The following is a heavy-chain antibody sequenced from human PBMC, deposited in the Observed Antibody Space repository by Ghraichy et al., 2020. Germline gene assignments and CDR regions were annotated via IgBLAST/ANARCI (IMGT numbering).Heavy chain of an antibody. J-gene: IGHJ4*02. CDR1: GFTFSSYS. D-gene: IGHD3-16*01. Sequence: GGSLRLSCAASGFTFSSYSMNWVRQAPGKGLECISYITGSGTSISYANSVKGRFTTSRDNAKNSLYLQMNSLRDEDTAIYYCARDLWRSDYWGQETLVTVSP. V-gene: IGHV3-48*02. CDR2: ITGSGTSI. CDR3: ARDLWRSDY.